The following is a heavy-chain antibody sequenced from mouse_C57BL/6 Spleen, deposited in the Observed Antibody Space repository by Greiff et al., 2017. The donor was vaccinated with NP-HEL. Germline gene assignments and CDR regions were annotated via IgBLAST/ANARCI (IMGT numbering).Heavy chain of an antibody. CDR3: ARELAD. CDR1: GFTFSSYG. J-gene: IGHJ2*01. V-gene: IGHV5-6*02. Sequence: DVMLVESGGDLVKPGGSLKLSCAASGFTFSSYGMSWVRQTPDKRLEWVATISSGGSYTYYPDSVKGRFTISRDNAKNTLYLQMSSLKSEDTAMYYCARELADWGQGTTLTVSS. D-gene: IGHD4-1*01. CDR2: ISSGGSYT.